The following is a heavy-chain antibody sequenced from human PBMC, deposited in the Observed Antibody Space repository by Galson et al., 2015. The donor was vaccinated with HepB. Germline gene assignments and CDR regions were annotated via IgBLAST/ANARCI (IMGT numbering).Heavy chain of an antibody. CDR3: ARERANYDSSGYYYEGNWFDP. J-gene: IGHJ5*02. CDR2: IYYSGST. D-gene: IGHD3-22*01. V-gene: IGHV4-30-4*01. Sequence: TLSLTCTVSGGSISSGDYYWSWIRQPPGKGLEWIGYIYYSGSTYYNPSLKSRVTISVDTSKNQFSLKLSSVTAADTAVYYCARERANYDSSGYYYEGNWFDPWGQGTLVTVSS. CDR1: GGSISSGDYY.